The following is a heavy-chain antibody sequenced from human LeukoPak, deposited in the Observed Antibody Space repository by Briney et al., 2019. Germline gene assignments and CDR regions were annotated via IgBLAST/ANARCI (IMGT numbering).Heavy chain of an antibody. CDR1: GGSISSYY. CDR2: IYTSGST. Sequence: SETLSLTCTVFGGSISSYYWSWIRQPAGKGLEWIGRIYTSGSTNYNPSLKSRVTMSVDTSKNQFSLKLSSVTAAGTAVYYCAREGYCSSTSCYVRYWGQGTLVTVSS. J-gene: IGHJ4*02. V-gene: IGHV4-4*07. D-gene: IGHD2-2*01. CDR3: AREGYCSSTSCYVRY.